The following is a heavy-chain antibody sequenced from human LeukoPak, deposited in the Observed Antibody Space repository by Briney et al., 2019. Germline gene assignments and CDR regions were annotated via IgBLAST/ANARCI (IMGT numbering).Heavy chain of an antibody. V-gene: IGHV1-2*02. D-gene: IGHD6-13*01. Sequence: ASVKVSGKASGYTFTDYYMHWVRQAPGQGLEWMGWINPNGGGTKYAQKFQGRVTVTRDTSIRTAYVELSSLRSDDTAVYYCSRCWTSSCYYGMDVWGQGTTVTVSS. CDR1: GYTFTDYY. CDR2: INPNGGGT. CDR3: SRCWTSSCYYGMDV. J-gene: IGHJ6*02.